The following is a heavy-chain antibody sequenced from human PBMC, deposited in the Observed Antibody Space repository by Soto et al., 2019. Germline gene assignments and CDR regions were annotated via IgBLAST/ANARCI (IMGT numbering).Heavy chain of an antibody. CDR1: GFTFSNYA. Sequence: QVQLVESGGGVVQPGGSLRLSCAASGFTFSNYAMHWVRQAPGKGLEWVAVISYGGSDKYYGDAVQGRFSISRDNSKNTLYLQMDSLRAEDTAVYNSAKDRSQGYFDAFDDCGQGTMVTVSS. J-gene: IGHJ3*01. CDR2: ISYGGSDK. D-gene: IGHD1-26*01. CDR3: AKDRSQGYFDAFDD. V-gene: IGHV3-30*18.